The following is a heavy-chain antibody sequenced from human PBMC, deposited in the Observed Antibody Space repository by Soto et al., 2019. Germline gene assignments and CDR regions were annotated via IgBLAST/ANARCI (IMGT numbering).Heavy chain of an antibody. J-gene: IGHJ4*02. CDR2: ISASGGST. CDR3: AIHFYYGSGSYYAVDY. Sequence: EVQLLESGGGLVQPGGSLRLSCVVSGFTFNNYAMNWVRQAPGKGLEWVSGISASGGSTYYADSVKGRFTISRDSSKRTLYLQMNSQRADATAIYYCAIHFYYGSGSYYAVDYWGQGTLVTVSS. D-gene: IGHD3-10*01. CDR1: GFTFNNYA. V-gene: IGHV3-23*01.